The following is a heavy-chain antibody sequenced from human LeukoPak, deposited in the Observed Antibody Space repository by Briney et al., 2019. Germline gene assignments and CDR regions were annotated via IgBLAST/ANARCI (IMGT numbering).Heavy chain of an antibody. J-gene: IGHJ4*02. Sequence: GGSLRLSCAASGFTFSDYYMSWIRQAPGKGLEWVSYISSSGSTIYYADSVKGRFTISRDNAKNSLYLQMNSLRVEDTAVYYCARHSGSYQRAFDYWGQGTLVTVSS. CDR1: GFTFSDYY. D-gene: IGHD1-26*01. CDR3: ARHSGSYQRAFDY. CDR2: ISSSGSTI. V-gene: IGHV3-11*04.